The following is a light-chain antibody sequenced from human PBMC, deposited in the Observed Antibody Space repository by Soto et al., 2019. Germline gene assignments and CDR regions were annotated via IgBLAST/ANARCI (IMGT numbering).Light chain of an antibody. J-gene: IGKJ5*01. CDR2: DAS. CDR1: QSVRSER. Sequence: EIVLTQSPDTLSCSQGERPTLPGRASQSVRSERLAWYQHKRGQAPRLVIFDASSRATGIPERFSGSGSGTDFTLPITRLEPEDFAVYFCQQYDVSPITFGLGTRLEIK. V-gene: IGKV3-20*01. CDR3: QQYDVSPIT.